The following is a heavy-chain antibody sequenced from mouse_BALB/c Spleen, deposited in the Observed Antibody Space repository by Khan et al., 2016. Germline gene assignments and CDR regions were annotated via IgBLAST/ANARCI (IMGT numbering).Heavy chain of an antibody. CDR2: IDPETGGT. D-gene: IGHD2-1*01. Sequence: VELVESGAELVRPGASVTLSCKASGYTFSDYEMHWVKQTPVHGLEWIGAIDPETGGTAYNQKFKGQATLTAGRSSSTAYMELSSLTSEDSAVYYCTRKGIFYGNYDFDSWGQGTTLTVSS. V-gene: IGHV1-15*01. CDR3: TRKGIFYGNYDFDS. CDR1: GYTFSDYE. J-gene: IGHJ2*01.